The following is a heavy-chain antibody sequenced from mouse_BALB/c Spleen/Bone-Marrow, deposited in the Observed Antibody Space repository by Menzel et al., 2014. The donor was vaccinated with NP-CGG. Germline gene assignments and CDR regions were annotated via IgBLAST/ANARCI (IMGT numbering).Heavy chain of an antibody. J-gene: IGHJ2*01. V-gene: IGHV2-2*02. CDR2: IWSGGRT. CDR1: GFSLTSYG. CDR3: ARKEFDY. Sequence: VKVVESGPGLVQPSQSLSITCTVSGFSLTSYGVHWVRQSPGKGLEWLGVIWSGGRTDYNEAFISRLSIRKDNSKSQVFFKMYSLQANDTAIYCCARKEFDYWGQGTTLTVSS.